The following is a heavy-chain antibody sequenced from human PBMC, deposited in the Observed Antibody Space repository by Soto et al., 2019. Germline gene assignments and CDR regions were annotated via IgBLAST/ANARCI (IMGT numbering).Heavy chain of an antibody. CDR1: GYAFTTYG. Sequence: QVHLVQSGAEVKKPGASVKVSCKGSGYAFTTYGITWVRQAPGQGLEWMGWISAHNGNTNYAQRLQGRVTVTRDTSTSTAYMELRSLRSDDTAVYYCARGRDGDYWGQGALVTVSS. J-gene: IGHJ4*02. CDR3: ARGRDGDY. D-gene: IGHD6-6*01. CDR2: ISAHNGNT. V-gene: IGHV1-18*01.